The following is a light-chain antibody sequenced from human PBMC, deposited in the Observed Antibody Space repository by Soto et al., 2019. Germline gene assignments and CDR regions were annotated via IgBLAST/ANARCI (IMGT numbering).Light chain of an antibody. J-gene: IGKJ1*01. CDR2: DAS. CDR1: QSVSGW. V-gene: IGKV1-5*01. Sequence: DIQMTQSPSTLSASVGDSVTITFRASQSVSGWLAWYQQKPGKAPNLLIYDASTLQSGVPSRFSGSGSETEFTLTISSLQPDDFATYYCQHYNSYSEAFGQGNKVDIK. CDR3: QHYNSYSEA.